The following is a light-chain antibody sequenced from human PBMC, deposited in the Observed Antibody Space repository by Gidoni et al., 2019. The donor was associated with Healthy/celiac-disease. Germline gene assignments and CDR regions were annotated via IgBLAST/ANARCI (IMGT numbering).Light chain of an antibody. J-gene: IGLJ1*01. Sequence: QSVLTQPPPPSVTPGHRVTISCSGSSSNIGSNYVYWYQQLPGTAPKLLIYSNNQRPSGVPDRFSGSKSGTSASLAISGLRSEDEADYYCAAWDDSLSGYVFGTGTKVTVL. CDR3: AAWDDSLSGYV. CDR1: SSNIGSNY. V-gene: IGLV1-47*02. CDR2: SNN.